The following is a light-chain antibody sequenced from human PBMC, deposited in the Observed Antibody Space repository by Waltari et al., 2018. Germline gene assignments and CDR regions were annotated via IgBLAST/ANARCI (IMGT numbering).Light chain of an antibody. J-gene: IGKJ2*01. Sequence: EIVLTQSPATLSLSPGERATLSCRSSQTVRSYLAWYQQKPGQAPRLFIVDASSRAPGIPAKFSGSGSGTDFTLTVSNLEPEDFAVYYCQQRSNWPYTFGQGTRVEIK. V-gene: IGKV3-11*01. CDR3: QQRSNWPYT. CDR2: DAS. CDR1: QTVRSY.